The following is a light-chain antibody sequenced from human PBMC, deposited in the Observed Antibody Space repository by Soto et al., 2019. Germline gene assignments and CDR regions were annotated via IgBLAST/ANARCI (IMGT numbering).Light chain of an antibody. CDR1: QSISNW. CDR3: QHYSTSSPYT. Sequence: DIPMTQSPSTLSASVGDRVTITCRASQSISNWLAWYQQRPGKAPKLLIFDAFSLESGVPSRFSGSGSGTEFTLTISDLQHDDFATYYCQHYSTSSPYTFGQGTTLEI. V-gene: IGKV1-5*01. J-gene: IGKJ2*01. CDR2: DAF.